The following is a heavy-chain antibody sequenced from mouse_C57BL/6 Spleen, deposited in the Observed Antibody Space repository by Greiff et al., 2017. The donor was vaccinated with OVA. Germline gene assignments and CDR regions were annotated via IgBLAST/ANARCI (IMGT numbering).Heavy chain of an antibody. Sequence: VQLQQSGPELVKPGASVKLSCKASGYTFTSYDINWVKQRPGQGLEWIGWIYPRGGSTKYNEKFKGKATLTVDTSSSTAYMELHSLTSEDSAVYFCAREEDYYDYDGAWFAYWGQGTLVTVSA. CDR1: GYTFTSYD. CDR2: IYPRGGST. V-gene: IGHV1-85*01. J-gene: IGHJ3*01. CDR3: AREEDYYDYDGAWFAY. D-gene: IGHD2-4*01.